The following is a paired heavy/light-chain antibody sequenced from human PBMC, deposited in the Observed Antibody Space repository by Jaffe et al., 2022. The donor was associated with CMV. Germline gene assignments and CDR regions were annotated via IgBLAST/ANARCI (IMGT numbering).Heavy chain of an antibody. CDR1: GFTFSSYA. Sequence: EVQLVESGGGLVQPGGSLRLSCAASGFTFSSYAMSWVRQAPGKGLEWVSAISGSGGSTYYADSVKGRFTISRDNSKNTLYLQMNSLRAEDTAVYYCANTRGDGYGSGSFDDDYWGQGTLVTVSS. V-gene: IGHV3-23*04. J-gene: IGHJ4*02. D-gene: IGHD3-10*01. CDR2: ISGSGGST. CDR3: ANTRGDGYGSGSFDDDY.
Light chain of an antibody. J-gene: IGKJ2*01. CDR1: QGIRND. CDR3: LQDYNYPHT. V-gene: IGKV1-6*01. Sequence: AIQMTQSPSSLSASVGDRVTITCRASQGIRNDLGWYQQKPGKAPKLLIYAASSLQSGVPSRFSGSGSGTDFTLTISSLQPEDFATYYCLQDYNYPHTFGQGTKLEIK. CDR2: AAS.